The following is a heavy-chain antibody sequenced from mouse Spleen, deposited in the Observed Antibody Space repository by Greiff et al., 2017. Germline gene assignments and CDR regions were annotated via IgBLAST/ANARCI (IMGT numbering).Heavy chain of an antibody. J-gene: IGHJ3*01. CDR1: GYSITSGYY. D-gene: IGHD2-3*01. CDR3: ARGDGYPAWFAY. V-gene: IGHV3-6*01. Sequence: EVQRVESGPGLVKPSQSLSLTCSVTGYSITSGYYWNWIRQFPGNKLEWMGYISYDGSNNYNPSLKNRISITRDTSKNQFFLKLNSVTTEDTATYYCARGDGYPAWFAYWGQGTLVTVSA. CDR2: ISYDGSN.